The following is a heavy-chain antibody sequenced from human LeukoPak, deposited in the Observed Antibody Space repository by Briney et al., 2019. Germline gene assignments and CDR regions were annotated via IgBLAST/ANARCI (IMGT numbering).Heavy chain of an antibody. V-gene: IGHV3-48*01. J-gene: IGHJ4*02. D-gene: IGHD5-18*01. CDR1: GFTFNSYS. Sequence: GGSLRLSCAASGFTFNSYSINWVRQAPGKGLEWVSYISSSSNTIYYADSVKGRFTISRDNAKNSLYLQMNSLRADDTAVYYCARARGYSYGLDYWGQGTLVTVSS. CDR2: ISSSSNTI. CDR3: ARARGYSYGLDY.